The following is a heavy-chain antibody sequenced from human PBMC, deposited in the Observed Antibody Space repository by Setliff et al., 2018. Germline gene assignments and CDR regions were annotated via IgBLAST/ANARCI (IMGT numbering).Heavy chain of an antibody. CDR1: GFTFSTYR. Sequence: GGSLRLSCAASGFTFSTYRMHWVRQAPGKGLEWVANIKEDGGEKYYVDSVKGRLTISRDNAKNSLYLQMNSLRAEDTAVYYCARVASIMILVDIFFPNDAFDIWGQGTMVTVSS. CDR3: ARVASIMILVDIFFPNDAFDI. CDR2: IKEDGGEK. D-gene: IGHD3-22*01. V-gene: IGHV3-7*01. J-gene: IGHJ3*02.